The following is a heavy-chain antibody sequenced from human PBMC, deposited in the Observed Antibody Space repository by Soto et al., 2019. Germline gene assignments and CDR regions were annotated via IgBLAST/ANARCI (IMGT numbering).Heavy chain of an antibody. Sequence: QVQLVQSGAEVKKPESSVKVSCKASGGTFSSYGVSWVRQAPGHGLEWMGGIIPFFGTTNYAQKFQGRLTITADESTSTAYMELNRLIPADTAVYFCARAAQTRYDWNDLGNGFDPWGQGTLVTVSS. D-gene: IGHD1-1*01. CDR2: IIPFFGTT. J-gene: IGHJ5*02. CDR3: ARAAQTRYDWNDLGNGFDP. CDR1: GGTFSSYG. V-gene: IGHV1-69*01.